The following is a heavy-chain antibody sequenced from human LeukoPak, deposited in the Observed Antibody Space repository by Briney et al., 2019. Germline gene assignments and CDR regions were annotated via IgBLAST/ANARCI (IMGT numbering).Heavy chain of an antibody. V-gene: IGHV4-59*08. CDR1: GGSISSSY. Sequence: PSETLSLTCTVSGGSISSSYWSWIRQPPGQGLEWIGYISYSGSINYNPSLKSRVTMSVDTSKNQFSLRLTSVTAADTAVYYCARGYCSGGSCYSPWGQGTLVTVSS. CDR2: ISYSGSI. CDR3: ARGYCSGGSCYSP. D-gene: IGHD2-15*01. J-gene: IGHJ4*02.